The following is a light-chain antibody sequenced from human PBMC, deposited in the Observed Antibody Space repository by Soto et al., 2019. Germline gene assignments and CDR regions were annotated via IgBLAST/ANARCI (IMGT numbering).Light chain of an antibody. CDR3: QQYNSFLLT. J-gene: IGKJ4*01. Sequence: DIQMTQSPSTLSASVGDRVTITCRASQSISSWLAWYQQKPGKAPKLLIYDASSLESGVPSRFSGSGSGTEFTLAISSLQPDDFATYYCQQYNSFLLTFGGGTKVEIK. CDR1: QSISSW. CDR2: DAS. V-gene: IGKV1-5*01.